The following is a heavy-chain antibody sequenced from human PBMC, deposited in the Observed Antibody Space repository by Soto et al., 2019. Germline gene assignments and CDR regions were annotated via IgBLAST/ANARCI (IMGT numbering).Heavy chain of an antibody. D-gene: IGHD6-19*01. Sequence: SETLSLTCTVSGGSVSSGSYYWSWIRQPPGKGLEWIGYIYYSGSTNYNPSLKSRVTISLDTSKNQFSLKLSSLTAADTAVYYCARDGVAGIIGYWGQGTLVTVSS. V-gene: IGHV4-61*01. CDR1: GGSVSSGSYY. J-gene: IGHJ4*02. CDR2: IYYSGST. CDR3: ARDGVAGIIGY.